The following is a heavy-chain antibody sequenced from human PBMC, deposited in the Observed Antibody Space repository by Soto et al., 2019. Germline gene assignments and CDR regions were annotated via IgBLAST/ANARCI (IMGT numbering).Heavy chain of an antibody. V-gene: IGHV1-69*06. CDR2: IIPIFGTA. J-gene: IGHJ6*02. CDR3: ARGTRPYYDSSGYRYYYYYGMDV. CDR1: GYTFTSYA. D-gene: IGHD3-22*01. Sequence: SVKVSCKASGYTFTSYAISWVRQAPGQGLEWMGGIIPIFGTANYAQKFQGRVTITADKSTSTAYMELSSLRSEDTAVYYCARGTRPYYDSSGYRYYYYYGMDVWGQGTTVTVSS.